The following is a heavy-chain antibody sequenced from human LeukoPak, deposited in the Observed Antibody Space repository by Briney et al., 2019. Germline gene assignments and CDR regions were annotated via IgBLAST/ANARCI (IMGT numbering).Heavy chain of an antibody. CDR1: GFTVSSNY. V-gene: IGHV3-53*04. CDR2: IYSGGST. J-gene: IGHJ4*02. Sequence: GGSLRLSCAASGFTVSSNYMSWVRQAPGKGLEWVSVIYSGGSTYYADSVKGRFTISRHNSKNTLYLQMNSLRAEDTAVYYCAREAAVGGHAGSTSGLDYWGQGSLVIVSS. D-gene: IGHD6-25*01. CDR3: AREAAVGGHAGSTSGLDY.